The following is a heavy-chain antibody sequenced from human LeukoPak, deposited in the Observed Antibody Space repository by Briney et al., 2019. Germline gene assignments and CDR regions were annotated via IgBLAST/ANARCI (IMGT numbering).Heavy chain of an antibody. CDR1: GGSISSGGYY. D-gene: IGHD4-17*01. CDR2: IYYSGST. CDR3: VRESLYGDPSSYFDY. J-gene: IGHJ4*02. Sequence: SETLSLTCTVSGGSISSGGYYWSWIRQHPGKGLEWIGYIYYSGSTYYNPSLKSRVTISVDTSKNQFSLKLSSVTAADTAVYYCVRESLYGDPSSYFDYWGQGTLVTVSS. V-gene: IGHV4-31*03.